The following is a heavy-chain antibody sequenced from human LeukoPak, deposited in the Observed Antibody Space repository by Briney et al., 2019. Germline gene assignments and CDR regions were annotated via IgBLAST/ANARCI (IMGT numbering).Heavy chain of an antibody. CDR1: GFTFSSYA. CDR3: AKDRPTRITMVRGLLNWFDP. J-gene: IGHJ5*02. CDR2: ISGSGGST. V-gene: IGHV3-23*01. Sequence: GSLRLSSAASGFTFSSYAMSWVRQAPGKGLEWVSAISGSGGSTYYADSVKGRFTISRDNSKNTLYLQMNSLRAEDTAVYYCAKDRPTRITMVRGLLNWFDPWGQGTLVTVSS. D-gene: IGHD3-10*01.